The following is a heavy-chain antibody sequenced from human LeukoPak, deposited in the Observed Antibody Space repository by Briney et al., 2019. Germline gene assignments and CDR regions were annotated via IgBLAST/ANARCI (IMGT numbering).Heavy chain of an antibody. Sequence: GGSLRLSCAASGFTVSSNYMSWVRQAPGKGLEWVAVISYDGSNGYHADSVKGRFTISRDNAKDSLYLQMNSLRAEDTAVYYCAREPRAPRLYYYYGMDVWGQGTTVTVSS. V-gene: IGHV3-30-3*01. CDR3: AREPRAPRLYYYYGMDV. CDR1: GFTVSSNY. J-gene: IGHJ6*02. CDR2: ISYDGSNG.